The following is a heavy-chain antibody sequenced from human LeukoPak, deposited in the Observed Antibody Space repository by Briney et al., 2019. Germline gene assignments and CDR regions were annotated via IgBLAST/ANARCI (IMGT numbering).Heavy chain of an antibody. D-gene: IGHD2-2*01. CDR3: AKEEYSTRYYYYGMDV. Sequence: PGGSLRLSCAASGFTFSSYAMSWVRQAPGKGLEWVSAISGGGDSTFYAGSVKGRFTISRDNSKNTLYLQMSSLRAEDTAIYYCAKEEYSTRYYYYGMDVWGQGTTVTVSS. J-gene: IGHJ6*02. CDR2: ISGGGDST. V-gene: IGHV3-23*01. CDR1: GFTFSSYA.